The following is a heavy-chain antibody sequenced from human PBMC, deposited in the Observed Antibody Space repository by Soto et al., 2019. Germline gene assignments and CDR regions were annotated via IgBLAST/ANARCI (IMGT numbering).Heavy chain of an antibody. J-gene: IGHJ4*01. V-gene: IGHV4-38-2*02. CDR1: GYSIRSGYY. CDR2: VYHNGIM. D-gene: IGHD3-10*01. Sequence: SETLSLTCSVSGYSIRSGYYWGWVRQAPGKGLEWLGSVYHNGIMFHNPSFQSRVTISVDTSKNQFSLNLRSVTAADTAVYYCAALWFGALAFNYWGHGILVTVS. CDR3: AALWFGALAFNY.